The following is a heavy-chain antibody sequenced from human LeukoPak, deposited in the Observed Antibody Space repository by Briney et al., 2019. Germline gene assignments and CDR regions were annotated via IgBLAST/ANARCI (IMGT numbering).Heavy chain of an antibody. V-gene: IGHV3-7*01. CDR3: ARTSRGIAAKLCFDY. CDR1: AFTFSDYW. CDR2: IREDGSKK. D-gene: IGHD6-13*01. Sequence: GGSLRLSCAASAFTFSDYWMSWLRQAPGKGLKWVANIREDGSKKYYVDSVKGRFTIARDSAKNSLFLQMNRLRAEDTAGYYCARTSRGIAAKLCFDYWGQGILVTVSS. J-gene: IGHJ4*02.